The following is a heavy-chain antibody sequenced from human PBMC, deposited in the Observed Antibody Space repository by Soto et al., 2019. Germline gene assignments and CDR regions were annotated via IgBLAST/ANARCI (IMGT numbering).Heavy chain of an antibody. J-gene: IGHJ5*02. V-gene: IGHV1-18*01. CDR2: ISAYNGNT. CDR1: GYTFTSYG. D-gene: IGHD6-19*01. Sequence: ASVKVSCKASGYTFTSYGISWVRQAPGQGLKWMGWISAYNGNTNYAQKLQGRVTMTTDTSTSTAYMELRSLRSDDTAVYYCARDPVYSSGWHNWFDPWGQGTLVTVSS. CDR3: ARDPVYSSGWHNWFDP.